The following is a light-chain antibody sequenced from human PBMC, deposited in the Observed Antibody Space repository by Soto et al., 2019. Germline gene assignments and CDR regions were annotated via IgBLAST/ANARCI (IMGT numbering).Light chain of an antibody. Sequence: IVLTQSPGTLSLSPGERATLSYMASQSVSSIYLAWYQQKPGQAPRLLIYGASSRPTGIPDRFSGSGSGTDFTLTISRLEPEDFAVYYCQQYGSSWTFGQGTKVDI. J-gene: IGKJ1*01. CDR2: GAS. V-gene: IGKV3-20*01. CDR1: QSVSSIY. CDR3: QQYGSSWT.